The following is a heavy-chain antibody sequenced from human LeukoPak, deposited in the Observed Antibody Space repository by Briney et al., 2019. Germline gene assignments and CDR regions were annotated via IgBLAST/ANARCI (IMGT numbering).Heavy chain of an antibody. CDR3: AKLPMYYYGSGSSKFDY. D-gene: IGHD3-10*01. Sequence: PGGSLRLSCAASGFTFSSYAMSWVRQAPGKGLELVSAISGSGGSTYYADSVKGRFTISRDNSKNTLYLQMNSLRAEDTAVYYCAKLPMYYYGSGSSKFDYWGQGTLVTVSS. V-gene: IGHV3-23*01. J-gene: IGHJ4*02. CDR1: GFTFSSYA. CDR2: ISGSGGST.